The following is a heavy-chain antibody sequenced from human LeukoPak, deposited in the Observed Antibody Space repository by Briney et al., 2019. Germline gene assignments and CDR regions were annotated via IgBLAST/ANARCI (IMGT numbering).Heavy chain of an antibody. CDR3: ARDIVVVPAADHYYYGMDV. V-gene: IGHV4-34*01. CDR2: INHSGST. J-gene: IGHJ6*02. D-gene: IGHD2-2*01. CDR1: GGSFSGYY. Sequence: PSETLSLTCAVYGGSFSGYYWSWIRQPPGKGLEWIGEINHSGSTNYNPSLKSRVTISVDTSKNQFSLKLSSVTAADTAVYYCARDIVVVPAADHYYYGMDVWGQGTTVTVSS.